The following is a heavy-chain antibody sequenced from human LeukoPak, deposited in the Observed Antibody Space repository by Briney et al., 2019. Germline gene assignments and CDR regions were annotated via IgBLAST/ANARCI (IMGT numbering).Heavy chain of an antibody. V-gene: IGHV4-59*01. CDR3: ARAVGDNWFDP. CDR2: IYYSGST. D-gene: IGHD3-16*01. CDR1: GGSISSYY. Sequence: SETLSLTCTVSGGSISSYYWSWIRQPPGKGLEWIGYIYYSGSTNYNPSLKSRVTISVDTSKNLFSLKLSSVTAADTAVYYCARAVGDNWFDPWGQGTLVTVSS. J-gene: IGHJ5*02.